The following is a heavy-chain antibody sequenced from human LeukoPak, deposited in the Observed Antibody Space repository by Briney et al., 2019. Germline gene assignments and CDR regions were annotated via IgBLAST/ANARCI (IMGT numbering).Heavy chain of an antibody. Sequence: SETLSLTCTISGGSINNYYWSWIRQSPGKGLEWIGYIYFSGSSNYNPSLKSRVTMSVDTSKNQFSLNLNSVTAADTAVYYCARHVRSGSNLLDYWGQGTLVTVSS. J-gene: IGHJ4*02. CDR3: ARHVRSGSNLLDY. V-gene: IGHV4-59*08. CDR1: GGSINNYY. CDR2: IYFSGSS. D-gene: IGHD5-24*01.